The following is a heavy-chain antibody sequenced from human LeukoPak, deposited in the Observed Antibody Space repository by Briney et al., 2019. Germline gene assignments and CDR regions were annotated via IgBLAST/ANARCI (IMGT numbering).Heavy chain of an antibody. J-gene: IGHJ4*02. V-gene: IGHV4-34*01. CDR2: INHRGQT. CDR3: ASARFDS. CDR1: GGSFSANY. Sequence: PSETLTLICAVHGGSFSANYWTWIRQPPGKGLEWVGEINHRGQTNYNPSLKSRVTVSVDTSKNQFSLKLTSVTATDTAVYYCASARFDSWGQGTLVTISS.